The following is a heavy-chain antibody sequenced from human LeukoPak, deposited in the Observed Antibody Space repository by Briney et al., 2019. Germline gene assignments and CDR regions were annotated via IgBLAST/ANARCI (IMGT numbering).Heavy chain of an antibody. J-gene: IGHJ6*03. Sequence: SGGSLRLSCAASGFTVSSNYMSWVRQAPGKGLEWVSAISGSGGSTYYADSVKGRFTISRDNSKNTLYLQMNSLRAEDTAVYYCAKYPYSSGWYDYYYYMDVWGKGTTVTVSS. V-gene: IGHV3-23*01. D-gene: IGHD6-19*01. CDR2: ISGSGGST. CDR1: GFTVSSNY. CDR3: AKYPYSSGWYDYYYYMDV.